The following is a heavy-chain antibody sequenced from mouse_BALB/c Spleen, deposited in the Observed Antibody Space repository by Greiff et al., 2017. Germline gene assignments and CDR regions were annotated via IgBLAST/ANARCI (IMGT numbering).Heavy chain of an antibody. CDR3: AREYDYDGAY. CDR1: GFTFSSYA. V-gene: IGHV5-9-4*01. D-gene: IGHD2-4*01. CDR2: ISSGGSYT. Sequence: EVKLQESGGGLVKPGGSLKLSCAASGFTFSSYAMSWVRQSPEKRLEWVAEISSGGSYTYYPDTVTGRFTISRDNAKNTLYLEMSSLRSEDTAMYYCAREYDYDGAYWGQGTLVTVSA. J-gene: IGHJ3*01.